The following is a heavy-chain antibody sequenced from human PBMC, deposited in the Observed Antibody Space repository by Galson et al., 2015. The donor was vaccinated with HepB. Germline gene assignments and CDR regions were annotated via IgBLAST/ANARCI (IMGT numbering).Heavy chain of an antibody. CDR2: IIPIFGTT. CDR1: GGTFSSYA. D-gene: IGHD7-27*01. CDR3: ARGIHTGNSPYYYYGMDV. J-gene: IGHJ6*02. Sequence: SVKVSCKASGGTFSSYAISWVRQAPGQGLEWMGGIIPIFGTTDYAQKFQGRVTIAADKSTSAAYMELSSLRSEDTAVYYCARGIHTGNSPYYYYGMDVWGQGTTVTVSS. V-gene: IGHV1-69*06.